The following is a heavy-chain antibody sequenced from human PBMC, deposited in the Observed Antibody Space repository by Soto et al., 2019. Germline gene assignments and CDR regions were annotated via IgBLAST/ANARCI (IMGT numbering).Heavy chain of an antibody. V-gene: IGHV1-69*17. J-gene: IGHJ4*02. CDR3: ARDGRSSYSSGWYYFDY. Sequence: QVQLVQSGAEVKKPGSSVKVSCKSSGGTFSSYAISWVRQAPGQGLEWMGGVIPVFGLATYAQKVQGRVTITADKSTNTAYMEVSSLRSEDTAVYYCARDGRSSYSSGWYYFDYWGQGTLVTVSS. CDR1: GGTFSSYA. D-gene: IGHD6-19*01. CDR2: VIPVFGLA.